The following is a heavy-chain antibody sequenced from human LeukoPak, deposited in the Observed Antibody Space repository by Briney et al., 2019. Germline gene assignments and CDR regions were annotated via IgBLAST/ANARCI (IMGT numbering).Heavy chain of an antibody. CDR3: ARGDFGTDIVVVPAAVDY. CDR1: GFTFSSYE. D-gene: IGHD2-2*01. CDR2: ISSSDGTR. V-gene: IGHV3-48*03. J-gene: IGHJ4*02. Sequence: GGSLRLSCAASGFTFSSYEMNWVRQAPGKGLEWVSYISSSDGTRTYADSVKGRFTISRDNAKNSLYLEMNSLRAEDTAVYCCARGDFGTDIVVVPAAVDYWGQGTLVTVSS.